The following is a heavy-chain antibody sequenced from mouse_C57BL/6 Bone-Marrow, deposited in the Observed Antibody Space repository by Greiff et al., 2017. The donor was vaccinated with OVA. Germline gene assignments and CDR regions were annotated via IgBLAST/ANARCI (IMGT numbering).Heavy chain of an antibody. CDR1: GFTIKDDY. D-gene: IGHD2-1*01. V-gene: IGHV14-4*01. J-gene: IGHJ2*01. CDR3: TIYYGNHYFDY. CDR2: IDPENGDT. Sequence: EVQLQESGAELVRPGASVKLSCTASGFTIKDDYMPWVKQRPEQGLEWIGWIDPENGDTEYASKFQGKATITADTSSNTAYLQISSLTSEDTAVYYCTIYYGNHYFDYWGQGTTLTVSS.